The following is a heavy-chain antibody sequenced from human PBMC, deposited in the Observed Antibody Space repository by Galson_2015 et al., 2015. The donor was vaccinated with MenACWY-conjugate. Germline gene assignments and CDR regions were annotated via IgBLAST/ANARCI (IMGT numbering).Heavy chain of an antibody. V-gene: IGHV3-48*02. CDR2: ISGSTTAT. CDR3: GRRMDV. J-gene: IGHJ6*02. Sequence: SLRLSCAASGFTFSVYSMNWVRRAPGKGLEWVSYISGSTTATYYSDSVRGRFTISRDNAKNSVYLQMNSLRDEDTAMYYCGRRMDVWGQGTTVTVSS. CDR1: GFTFSVYS.